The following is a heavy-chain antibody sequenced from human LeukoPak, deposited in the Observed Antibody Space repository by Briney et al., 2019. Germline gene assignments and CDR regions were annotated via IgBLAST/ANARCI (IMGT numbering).Heavy chain of an antibody. CDR3: ARDSRRELLHAFDI. CDR1: GGSISTYY. Sequence: SETLSLTCTVSGGSISTYYWSWIRQPPGKGLEWIAYIDYSASTNYNPSLKSRVTISIDTSKNQFSLKLSSVTAADTAVYYCARDSRRELLHAFDIWGQGTMVTVSS. CDR2: IDYSAST. V-gene: IGHV4-59*01. J-gene: IGHJ3*02. D-gene: IGHD1-26*01.